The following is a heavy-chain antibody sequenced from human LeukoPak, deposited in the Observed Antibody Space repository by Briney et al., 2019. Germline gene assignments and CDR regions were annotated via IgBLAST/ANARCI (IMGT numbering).Heavy chain of an antibody. CDR1: GFTFSSYA. Sequence: GRSLRLSCAASGFTFSSYAMHWVRQAPGKGLEWVAVISYDGSNKYYADSVKGRFTISRDNSKNTLYLQMNSLRAEDTAVYYCAREVSVVYWGQGTLVTVSS. J-gene: IGHJ4*02. D-gene: IGHD3-10*01. V-gene: IGHV3-30*04. CDR3: AREVSVVY. CDR2: ISYDGSNK.